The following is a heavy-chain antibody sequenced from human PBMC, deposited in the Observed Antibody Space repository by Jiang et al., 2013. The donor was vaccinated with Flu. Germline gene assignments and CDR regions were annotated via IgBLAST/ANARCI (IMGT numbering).Heavy chain of an antibody. Sequence: GAEVKKPGASVKVSCKASGYTFSSYAISWVRQAPGQGLEWMGWISTYNGNTNYVQKLQGRVTMTTDTSTSTAYMELRSLRSDDTAVYYCARARDCSGGSCYSNDGDFDYWGQGTLVTVSS. CDR1: GYTFSSYA. CDR2: ISTYNGNT. V-gene: IGHV1-18*01. J-gene: IGHJ4*02. CDR3: ARARDCSGGSCYSNDGDFDY. D-gene: IGHD2-15*01.